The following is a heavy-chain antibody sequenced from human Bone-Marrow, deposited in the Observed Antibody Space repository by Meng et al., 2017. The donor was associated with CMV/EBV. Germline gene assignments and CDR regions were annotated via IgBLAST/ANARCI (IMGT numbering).Heavy chain of an antibody. CDR2: INPNSGDT. V-gene: IGHV1-2*02. CDR3: ARDLNPSGIYSFDY. CDR1: GGTISTSL. Sequence: ASVKVSCKASGGTISTSLVSWVRQAPGQGLEWMGWINPNSGDTNYAQQFQGRVTMTRDTSISTAYMELSGLTSDDTAVYYCARDLNPSGIYSFDYWGQGTLVTVSS. D-gene: IGHD1-26*01. J-gene: IGHJ4*02.